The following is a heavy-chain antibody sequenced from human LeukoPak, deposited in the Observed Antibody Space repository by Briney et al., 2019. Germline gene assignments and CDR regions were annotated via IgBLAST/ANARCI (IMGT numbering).Heavy chain of an antibody. CDR2: INPNSGGT. V-gene: IGHV1-2*04. Sequence: VASVKVSCKASGYTFTNYGISWVRQAPGQGLEWMGWINPNSGGTNYAQKFQGWVTMTRDTSISTAYMELSRLRSDDTAVYYCARAGNYYYGMDVWGQGTTVTVSS. J-gene: IGHJ6*02. CDR1: GYTFTNYG. CDR3: ARAGNYYYGMDV.